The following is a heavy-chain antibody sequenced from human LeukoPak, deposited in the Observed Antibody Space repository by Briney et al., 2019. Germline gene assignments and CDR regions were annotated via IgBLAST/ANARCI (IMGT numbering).Heavy chain of an antibody. CDR3: TRGGSDGDRPFDS. CDR2: IDAGGVNT. V-gene: IGHV3-23*01. D-gene: IGHD4-17*01. J-gene: IGHJ4*02. CDR1: RFTFSGYA. Sequence: PGGSLRLSCAASRFTFSGYAMYWVRQAPGKGLEWVSCIDAGGVNTYYADSVTGRFTISRDNSKNTLYLQMNSLRSDDTAVYYCTRGGSDGDRPFDSWGQGTLVTVSS.